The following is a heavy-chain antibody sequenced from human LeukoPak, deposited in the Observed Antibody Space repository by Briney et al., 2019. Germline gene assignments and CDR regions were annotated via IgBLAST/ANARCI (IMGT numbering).Heavy chain of an antibody. D-gene: IGHD3-3*01. V-gene: IGHV4-34*01. J-gene: IGHJ4*02. CDR3: ARHSSSTYYDFWSGYYPRYYFDY. CDR2: INHSGST. CDR1: GVSFSGYY. Sequence: PSETLSLTCAVYGVSFSGYYWSWIRQPPGKGLEWIGEINHSGSTNYNPSLKSRVTISVDTSKNQFSLKLSSVTAADTAVYYCARHSSSTYYDFWSGYYPRYYFDYWGQGTLVTVSS.